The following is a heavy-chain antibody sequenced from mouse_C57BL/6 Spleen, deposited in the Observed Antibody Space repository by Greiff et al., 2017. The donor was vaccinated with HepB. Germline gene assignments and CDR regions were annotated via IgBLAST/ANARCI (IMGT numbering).Heavy chain of an antibody. Sequence: VQLQQPGAELVKPGASVKLSCKASGYTFTSYWMHWVKQRPGQGLEWIGMIHPNSGSTNYNEKFKSKATLTVDKSSSTAYMQLSSLTSEDSAVYYCARSRIYYDYEGFAYWGQGTLVTVSA. D-gene: IGHD2-4*01. CDR3: ARSRIYYDYEGFAY. J-gene: IGHJ3*01. CDR2: IHPNSGST. CDR1: GYTFTSYW. V-gene: IGHV1-64*01.